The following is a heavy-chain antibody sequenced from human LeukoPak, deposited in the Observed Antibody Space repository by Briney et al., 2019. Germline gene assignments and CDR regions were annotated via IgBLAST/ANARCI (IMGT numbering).Heavy chain of an antibody. V-gene: IGHV3-7*01. CDR3: ARDVRFIAVAGTDLDY. CDR2: IKQDGSEK. J-gene: IGHJ4*02. D-gene: IGHD6-19*01. CDR1: GFTFSRFW. Sequence: GGSLRLSCAASGFTFSRFWMSWVGQAPGKGLEWVANIKQDGSEKYYVDSVKGRFTIYRDNAKNSLYLQMNSLRTEDTAVYYCARDVRFIAVAGTDLDYWGQGTLVTVSS.